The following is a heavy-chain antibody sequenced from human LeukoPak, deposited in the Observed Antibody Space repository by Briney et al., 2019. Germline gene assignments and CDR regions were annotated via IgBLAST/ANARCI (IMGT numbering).Heavy chain of an antibody. J-gene: IGHJ3*02. Sequence: GASVKVSCTASGYTFSSFYMHWVRQAPGQGLEWMGIINPSGGSTTYAQNLQGRVTMTRDMSTSTVYMELSSLRSEDTAVYYCAKDHPELLVGAEDAFGIWGQGTMVTVSS. CDR1: GYTFSSFY. CDR3: AKDHPELLVGAEDAFGI. D-gene: IGHD1-26*01. CDR2: INPSGGST. V-gene: IGHV1-46*04.